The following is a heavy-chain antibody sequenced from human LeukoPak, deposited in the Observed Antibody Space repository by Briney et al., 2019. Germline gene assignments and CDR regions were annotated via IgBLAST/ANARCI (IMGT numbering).Heavy chain of an antibody. D-gene: IGHD6-19*01. Sequence: GGSLRLSCAASGFTFSSYWMSWVRQAPGKGLEWVANIKQDGSEKYYVDSAKGRFTISRDNAKNSLYLQMNSLRAEDTAVYYCARASGSGWYVFDYWGQGTLVTVSS. J-gene: IGHJ4*02. CDR2: IKQDGSEK. CDR3: ARASGSGWYVFDY. V-gene: IGHV3-7*01. CDR1: GFTFSSYW.